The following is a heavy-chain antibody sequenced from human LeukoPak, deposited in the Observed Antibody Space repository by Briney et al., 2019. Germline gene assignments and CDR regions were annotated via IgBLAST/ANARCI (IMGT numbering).Heavy chain of an antibody. J-gene: IGHJ6*03. D-gene: IGHD2-15*01. CDR3: ARGGRKSRGVDIVRKKETDYYYMDD. CDR2: IKQDGGEK. CDR1: GFTFSSYF. Sequence: GGSLRLSCAASGFTFSSYFMNWVRQAPGKGLEWVANIKQDGGEKYYVDSVKGRFTISRDNAKNSLYLQMNSLRAEDTAVYYCARGGRKSRGVDIVRKKETDYYYMDDWGKGTTVTVSS. V-gene: IGHV3-7*01.